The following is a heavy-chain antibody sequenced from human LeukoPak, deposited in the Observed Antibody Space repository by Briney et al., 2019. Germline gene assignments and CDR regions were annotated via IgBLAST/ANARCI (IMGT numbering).Heavy chain of an antibody. CDR3: ARQRGRGCFAY. D-gene: IGHD6-19*01. CDR2: IKQDGSET. J-gene: IGHJ4*02. Sequence: PGGSLRLSCAASRFTLSNYWMSWVRQAPGKGLEWVANIKQDGSETYYVDSVKGRFTISRDNAKNSLSLQMNSLRAEDTAVYYCARQRGRGCFAYWGQGPLAPVP. CDR1: RFTLSNYW. V-gene: IGHV3-7*01.